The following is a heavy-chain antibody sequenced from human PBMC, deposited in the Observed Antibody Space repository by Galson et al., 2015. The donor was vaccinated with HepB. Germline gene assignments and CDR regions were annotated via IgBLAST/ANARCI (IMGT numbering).Heavy chain of an antibody. CDR3: ARVGIAARRAFDY. J-gene: IGHJ4*02. Sequence: SVKVSCKASGGTFSIYVISWVRQATGQGLEWMGWMSPNSGNTGYAQKFQGRVTMTRNTSISTAYMELSSLRSEDTAVYYCARVGIAARRAFDYWGQGTLVTVSS. D-gene: IGHD6-6*01. CDR1: GGTFSIYV. CDR2: MSPNSGNT. V-gene: IGHV1-8*02.